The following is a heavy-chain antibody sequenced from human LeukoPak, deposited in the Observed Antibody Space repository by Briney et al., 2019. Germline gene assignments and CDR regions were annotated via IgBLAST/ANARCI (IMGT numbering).Heavy chain of an antibody. CDR2: IKQHGNEK. CDR1: GFTFNNYW. V-gene: IGHV3-7*04. D-gene: IGHD3-16*02. Sequence: GGSLKLSCEASGFTFNNYWMSWVRQTPGKGLEWVAYIKQHGNEKNYVDSVKGRFTISRDNAKNSLYLTMNRLRVEDTAIYYCVRGVGYIDYWGQGILVTVSS. J-gene: IGHJ4*02. CDR3: VRGVGYIDY.